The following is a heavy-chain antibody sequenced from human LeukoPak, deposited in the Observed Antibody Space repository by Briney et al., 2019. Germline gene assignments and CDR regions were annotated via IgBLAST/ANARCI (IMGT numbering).Heavy chain of an antibody. J-gene: IGHJ3*02. CDR2: VYSGGNT. CDR3: AREYGSGTYLAFDI. Sequence: GGSLRLSCKASGFTFSNYAMNWIRQAPGKGLEWVSVVYSGGNTYYADSVKGRFTISRDDSKNTLFLQMNSLRAEDTAVYYCAREYGSGTYLAFDIWGRGTMVTVSS. CDR1: GFTFSNYA. V-gene: IGHV3-53*01. D-gene: IGHD6-19*01.